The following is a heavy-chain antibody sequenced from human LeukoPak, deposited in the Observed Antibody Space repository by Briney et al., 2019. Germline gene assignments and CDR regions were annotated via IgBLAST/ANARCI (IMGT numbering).Heavy chain of an antibody. CDR2: IIPILGIA. D-gene: IGHD5-12*01. Sequence: GASVKVSCKASGGTFSSYTISRVRQAPGQGLEWMGRIIPILGIANYAQKFQGSVTITADKSTSTAYMELSSLRSEDTAVYYCARDLRGYSGLRFDYWGQGTLVTVSS. J-gene: IGHJ4*02. CDR1: GGTFSSYT. CDR3: ARDLRGYSGLRFDY. V-gene: IGHV1-69*04.